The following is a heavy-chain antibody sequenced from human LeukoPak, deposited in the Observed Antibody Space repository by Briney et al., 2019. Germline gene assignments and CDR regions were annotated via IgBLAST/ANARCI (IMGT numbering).Heavy chain of an antibody. J-gene: IGHJ4*02. CDR1: GFTFSSYG. CDR2: ISNDGSKK. CDR3: AKDRYGYAFEYSDS. Sequence: GGSLRLSCAASGFTFSSYGMHWVRQAPGKGLDWVAVISNDGSKKYYADSVRGRFTIYRDNSKNSLSLQVSSLRTEDTAVYYCAKDRYGYAFEYSDSWGQGTLVTVSS. D-gene: IGHD5-18*01. V-gene: IGHV3-30*18.